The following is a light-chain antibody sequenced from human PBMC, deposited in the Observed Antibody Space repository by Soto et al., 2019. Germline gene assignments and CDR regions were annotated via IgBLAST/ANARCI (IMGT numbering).Light chain of an antibody. Sequence: EIVLTQSPATLSLSPGERATLSCRASQNVSTYLAWYQQKPGQAPRLLIYDASNRATGIPARFSGSGSGIDFTLTISSLEPEDFAVYYCQQRTNWLTFGPGTKVDIK. J-gene: IGKJ3*01. V-gene: IGKV3-11*01. CDR1: QNVSTY. CDR3: QQRTNWLT. CDR2: DAS.